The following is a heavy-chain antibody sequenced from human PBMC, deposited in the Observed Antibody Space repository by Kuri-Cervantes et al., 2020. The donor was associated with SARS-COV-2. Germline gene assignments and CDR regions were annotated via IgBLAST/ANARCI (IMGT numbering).Heavy chain of an antibody. Sequence: GESLKISCVASGFTFSGSGMHWVRQASGKGLEWVGRIRSKDKNYATAYAASLKGRFTISSDDAKNTAYLQMNSLETEDTAVYYCARRAMVRGMYYFDYWGQGTLVTVSS. CDR2: IRSKDKNYAT. CDR1: GFTFSGSG. V-gene: IGHV3-73*01. J-gene: IGHJ4*02. CDR3: ARRAMVRGMYYFDY. D-gene: IGHD3-10*01.